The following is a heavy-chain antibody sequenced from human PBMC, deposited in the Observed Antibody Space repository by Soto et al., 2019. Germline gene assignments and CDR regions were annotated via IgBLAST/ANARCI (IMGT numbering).Heavy chain of an antibody. CDR1: GYTFGSYY. J-gene: IGHJ6*02. CDR2: IHPGDSDT. D-gene: IGHD3-16*01. CDR3: AKWDLTQRTGQSPAFGGGMDV. V-gene: IGHV5-51*01. Sequence: GESLKISCKDSGYTFGSYYIAWVRQMPGKGLEWMGIIHPGDSDTRHSPSFQGQVTISADRSINTAYLQWSSLKASDTAMYYCAKWDLTQRTGQSPAFGGGMDVWGQGTKVTVYS.